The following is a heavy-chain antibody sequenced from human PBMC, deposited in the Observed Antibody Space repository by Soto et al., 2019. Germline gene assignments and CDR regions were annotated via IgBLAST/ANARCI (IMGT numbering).Heavy chain of an antibody. V-gene: IGHV5-51*01. CDR1: GYSFTSYW. CDR2: IYPGDSDT. D-gene: IGHD2-2*01. J-gene: IGHJ6*02. Sequence: GEPLKISCKGSGYSFTSYWIGWVRQMPGKGLEWMGIIYPGDSDTRYSPSFQGQVTISADKSISTAYLQWSSLKASDTAMYYCARTLVVPAAFYYYYGMDVWGQGTTVTVSS. CDR3: ARTLVVPAAFYYYYGMDV.